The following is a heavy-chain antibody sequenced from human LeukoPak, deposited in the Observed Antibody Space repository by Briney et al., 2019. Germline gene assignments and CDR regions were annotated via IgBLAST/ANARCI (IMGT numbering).Heavy chain of an antibody. CDR2: ISGSGGST. CDR3: AKSLGSISYYHFNY. V-gene: IGHV3-23*01. J-gene: IGHJ4*02. D-gene: IGHD2-2*01. Sequence: GGSLRLSCVVYTFTFSNYAMRWVRQAPGKGLEWVSAISGSGGSTYHADSVRGRFTISRDNSKNTLWLQMNSLRAEDTALYYCAKSLGSISYYHFNYWGQGTLVTVSS. CDR1: TFTFSNYA.